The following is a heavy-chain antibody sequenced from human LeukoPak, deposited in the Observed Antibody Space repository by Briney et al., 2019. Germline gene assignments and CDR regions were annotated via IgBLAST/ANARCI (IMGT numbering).Heavy chain of an antibody. CDR2: FDPEDGET. D-gene: IGHD3-16*02. Sequence: ASVKVSCKVSGYTLTELSMHWVRQAPGKGLEWIGGFDPEDGETIYAQKFQGRVTMTEDTSTDTAYMELSSLRSEDTAVYYCATDTHPLRLGELSSFGYRGQGTLVTVSS. J-gene: IGHJ4*02. CDR1: GYTLTELS. CDR3: ATDTHPLRLGELSSFGY. V-gene: IGHV1-24*01.